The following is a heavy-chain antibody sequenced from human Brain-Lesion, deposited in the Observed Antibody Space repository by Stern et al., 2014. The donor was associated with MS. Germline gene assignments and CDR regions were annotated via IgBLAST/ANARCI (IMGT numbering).Heavy chain of an antibody. CDR2: IFPRDSNT. Sequence: EVQLVESGAEVKKPGESLKISCEASGYLFDDYWIGWVRQMSGRGLELVAIIFPRDSNTRYSPSVQGQVTISADTSISTAYLQWSGLKAPDPAMYSCAKSPATPSGYDRFDYWGQGALVTVSS. CDR1: GYLFDDYW. V-gene: IGHV5-51*03. J-gene: IGHJ4*02. D-gene: IGHD5-12*01. CDR3: AKSPATPSGYDRFDY.